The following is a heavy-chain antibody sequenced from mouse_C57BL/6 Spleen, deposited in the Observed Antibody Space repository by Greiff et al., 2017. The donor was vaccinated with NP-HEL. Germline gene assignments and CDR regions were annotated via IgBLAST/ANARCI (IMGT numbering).Heavy chain of an antibody. V-gene: IGHV2-2*01. Sequence: VKLMESGPGLVQPSQSLSITCTVSGFSLTSYGVHWVRQSPGKGLEWLGVIWSGGSTAYNAAFISRLSISKDNSKSQVFFKMNSLQTDDTAIYYCARRPYYSNYGGAMDYWGQGTSVTVSS. CDR1: GFSLTSYG. CDR2: IWSGGST. J-gene: IGHJ4*01. CDR3: ARRPYYSNYGGAMDY. D-gene: IGHD2-5*01.